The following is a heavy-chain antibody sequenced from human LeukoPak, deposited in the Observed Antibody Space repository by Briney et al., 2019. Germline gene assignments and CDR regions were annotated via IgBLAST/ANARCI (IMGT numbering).Heavy chain of an antibody. D-gene: IGHD2-15*01. V-gene: IGHV3-7*01. Sequence: PGGSLRLSCAASGFTFSSYWMSWVRQAPGKGLEWVANIKQDGSEKYYMDSVRGRITISRDNANNSLYLQMNSLRAEDTAVYYCARAPVTSCRGAFCYPFDIWGQGTLVTVSS. CDR3: ARAPVTSCRGAFCYPFDI. CDR1: GFTFSSYW. CDR2: IKQDGSEK. J-gene: IGHJ4*02.